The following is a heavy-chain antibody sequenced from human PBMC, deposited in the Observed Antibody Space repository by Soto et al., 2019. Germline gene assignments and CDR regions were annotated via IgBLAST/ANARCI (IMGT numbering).Heavy chain of an antibody. CDR2: TTTSGAGT. CDR1: GFTFFSSA. J-gene: IGHJ5*02. CDR3: AKLTTS. Sequence: VGSLRLSGAASGFTFFSSAMSWVRQAPGKGLEWVSTTTTSGAGTYYADSVKGRFTISRDNSKNTLYLQMNSLRVEDTAVYYCAKLTTSWGQGTLVTVSS. V-gene: IGHV3-23*01.